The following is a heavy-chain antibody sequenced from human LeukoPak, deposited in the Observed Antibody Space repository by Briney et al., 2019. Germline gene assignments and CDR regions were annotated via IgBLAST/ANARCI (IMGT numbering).Heavy chain of an antibody. Sequence: SETLSLTCTVSGGSISSYYWSWIRQPPGKGLEWIGYIYTSRSTNYNPSLESRVTISVDTSKNQFSLKLSSVAAADTAVYYCARHVWSGYYDRNWFDPWGQGTLVTVSS. J-gene: IGHJ5*02. CDR2: IYTSRST. CDR3: ARHVWSGYYDRNWFDP. V-gene: IGHV4-4*09. CDR1: GGSISSYY. D-gene: IGHD3-3*01.